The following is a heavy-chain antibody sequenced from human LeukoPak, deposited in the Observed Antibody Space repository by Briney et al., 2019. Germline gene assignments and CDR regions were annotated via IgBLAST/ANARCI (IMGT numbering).Heavy chain of an antibody. J-gene: IGHJ6*03. D-gene: IGHD1-26*01. CDR1: GFTFSSYA. CDR2: ISGSGGST. V-gene: IGHV3-23*01. Sequence: GGSLRLSCAASGFTFSSYAMSWVRQAPGKGLEWVSAISGSGGSTYYADSVKGRFTISRDNSKNTLYLQMNSLRAEDTAVYYCAKSYWAGWERLGYYYYMDVWGKGTTVTVSS. CDR3: AKSYWAGWERLGYYYYMDV.